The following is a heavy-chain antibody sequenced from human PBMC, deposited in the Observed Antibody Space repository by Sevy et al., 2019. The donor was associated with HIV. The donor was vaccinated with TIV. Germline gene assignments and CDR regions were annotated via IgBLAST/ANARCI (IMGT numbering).Heavy chain of an antibody. CDR3: TTDLYQLLTDY. V-gene: IGHV3-15*01. CDR2: IKSKTDGGTT. Sequence: GGSLRLSCAASGFTFSNAWMSWVRQAPGKGLEWVGRIKSKTDGGTTDYAAPVKGRFTISRADSKNTLYLQMNSLKTEDTAVYYCTTDLYQLLTDYWGQGTLVTVSS. CDR1: GFTFSNAW. J-gene: IGHJ4*02. D-gene: IGHD2-2*01.